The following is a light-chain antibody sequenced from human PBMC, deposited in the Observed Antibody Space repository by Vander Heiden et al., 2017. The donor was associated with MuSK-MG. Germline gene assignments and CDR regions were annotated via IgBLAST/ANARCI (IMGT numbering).Light chain of an antibody. V-gene: IGKV1-39*01. Sequence: DVQITQSPSSLSASVGDRVTITCRASQSIPRYLNWYQQKPGKAPKVVIYSTSSLQRGVASRFSGSGSGSGTDFTLTISSLQPEDFATYYCQQSDSTPYTFGQGTKLEIK. CDR1: QSIPRY. CDR3: QQSDSTPYT. J-gene: IGKJ2*01. CDR2: STS.